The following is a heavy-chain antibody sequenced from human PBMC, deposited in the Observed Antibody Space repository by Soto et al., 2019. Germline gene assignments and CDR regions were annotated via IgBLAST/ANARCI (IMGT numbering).Heavy chain of an antibody. V-gene: IGHV4-31*03. Sequence: QVQLQESGPGLVKPSQTLSLTCTVSGGPFSSGGYYWSWIRQEQGKGLEWIGYIYQNGDTSYNPSLKSRVTISADTSKNQFSLKLSSVTAADTAVYYCARGDSTVSSVFDYWGQGILVTVSS. CDR3: ARGDSTVSSVFDY. CDR1: GGPFSSGGYY. CDR2: IYQNGDT. J-gene: IGHJ4*02. D-gene: IGHD4-17*01.